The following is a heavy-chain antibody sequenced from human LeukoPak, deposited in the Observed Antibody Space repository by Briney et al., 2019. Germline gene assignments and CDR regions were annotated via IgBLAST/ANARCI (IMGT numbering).Heavy chain of an antibody. V-gene: IGHV3-23*01. Sequence: GGSLRLSCAASGFTFSSYAMSWVRQAPGKGLEWVSAISGSGGSTYYADSVKGRFTISRDNSKNTLYLQMNSLRAEDTAVYYCARPRWGYDLSYYFDYWGQGTLVTVSS. J-gene: IGHJ4*02. CDR2: ISGSGGST. D-gene: IGHD3-3*01. CDR3: ARPRWGYDLSYYFDY. CDR1: GFTFSSYA.